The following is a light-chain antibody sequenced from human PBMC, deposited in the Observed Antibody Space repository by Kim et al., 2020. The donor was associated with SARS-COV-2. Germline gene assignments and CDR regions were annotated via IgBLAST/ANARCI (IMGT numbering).Light chain of an antibody. CDR3: QQRRNWPPLT. CDR1: QNVDIY. CDR2: DAT. Sequence: FSPGEKATLSCRASQNVDIYLAWYQQKPGQAPRLLIYDATNRATGIPDRFSGSGSGTDFTLTISGLEPEDFAIYYCQQRRNWPPLTFGGGTKLEI. V-gene: IGKV3-11*01. J-gene: IGKJ4*01.